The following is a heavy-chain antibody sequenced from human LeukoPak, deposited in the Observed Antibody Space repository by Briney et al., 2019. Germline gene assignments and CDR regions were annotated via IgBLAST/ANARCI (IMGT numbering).Heavy chain of an antibody. D-gene: IGHD4-4*01. CDR2: ISSSGSTI. CDR1: GFTFSDYY. Sequence: PGGSLRLSCAASGFTFSDYYMSWLRQAPGKGLEWVSYISSSGSTIYYADSVKGRFTISMDNAKNSLYLQMNSLRAEDTAVYYCARDSHYSNYGMDVWGQGTTVTVSS. CDR3: ARDSHYSNYGMDV. V-gene: IGHV3-11*01. J-gene: IGHJ6*02.